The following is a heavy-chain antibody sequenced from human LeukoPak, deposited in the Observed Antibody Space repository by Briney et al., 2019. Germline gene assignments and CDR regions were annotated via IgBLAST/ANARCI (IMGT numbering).Heavy chain of an antibody. V-gene: IGHV3-48*03. CDR1: GFTFSSYE. J-gene: IGHJ4*02. Sequence: GGSLRLSCAASGFTFSSYEMNWVRQAPGKGLEWVSYISSSGSTIYYADSVKGRFTISRDNSKNTLYLQMNSLRAEDTAVYYCAKIRVIFNWNYAYYFDYWGQGSLVTVSS. CDR3: AKIRVIFNWNYAYYFDY. D-gene: IGHD1-7*01. CDR2: ISSSGSTI.